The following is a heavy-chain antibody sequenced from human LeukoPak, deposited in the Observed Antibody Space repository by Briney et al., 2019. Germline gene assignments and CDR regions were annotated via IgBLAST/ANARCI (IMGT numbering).Heavy chain of an antibody. CDR1: GFTFDDYA. CDR2: ISGDGGST. J-gene: IGHJ6*02. Sequence: GGSLRLSCAASGFTFDDYAMHWARQAPGKGLEWVSLISGDGGSTYYADSVKGRFTISRDNSKNSLYLQMNSLRTEDTALYYCAKDLGATTRSLYYYYYGMDVWGQGTTVTVSS. CDR3: AKDLGATTRSLYYYYYGMDV. D-gene: IGHD1-26*01. V-gene: IGHV3-43*02.